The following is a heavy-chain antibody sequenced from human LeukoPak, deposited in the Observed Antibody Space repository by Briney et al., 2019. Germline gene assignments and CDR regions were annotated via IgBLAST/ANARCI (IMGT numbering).Heavy chain of an antibody. J-gene: IGHJ4*02. CDR1: GFTFSSYG. CDR3: AKAWLFTMIVIDAD. V-gene: IGHV3-30*18. CDR2: ISYDGSNK. D-gene: IGHD3-22*01. Sequence: GRSLRLSCAASGFTFSSYGMHWVRQAPGKGLEWVAVISYDGSNKYYADSVKGRFTISRDNSKNTLYLQMNSLRAEDTAVYYCAKAWLFTMIVIDADCGQGTLVTVSS.